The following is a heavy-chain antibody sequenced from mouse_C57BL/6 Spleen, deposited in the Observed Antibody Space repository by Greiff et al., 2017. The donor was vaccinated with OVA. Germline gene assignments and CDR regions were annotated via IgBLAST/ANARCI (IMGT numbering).Heavy chain of an antibody. CDR3: ARQIYYGNPMDY. V-gene: IGHV5-6*01. D-gene: IGHD2-1*01. CDR1: GFTFSSYG. J-gene: IGHJ4*01. CDR2: ISSGGSYT. Sequence: EVQGVESGGDLVKPGGSLKLSCAASGFTFSSYGMSWVRQTPDKRLEWVATISSGGSYTYYPDSVKGRFTISRDNAKNTLYLQMSSLKSEDTAMYYCARQIYYGNPMDYWGQGTSVTVSS.